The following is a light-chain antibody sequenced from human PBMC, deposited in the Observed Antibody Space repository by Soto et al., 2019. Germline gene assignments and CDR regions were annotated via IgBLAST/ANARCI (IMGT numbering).Light chain of an antibody. Sequence: EIGSTQSPGTLSLSPEERDTLTCRASQSVSSSYLAWYQQKPGQAPRLLIYGASNRATGIPDRFSGSGSGTDFTLTISRLEPEDFAVYYCQQYGSSGTFGQGTKVDI. J-gene: IGKJ1*01. V-gene: IGKV3-20*01. CDR1: QSVSSSY. CDR2: GAS. CDR3: QQYGSSGT.